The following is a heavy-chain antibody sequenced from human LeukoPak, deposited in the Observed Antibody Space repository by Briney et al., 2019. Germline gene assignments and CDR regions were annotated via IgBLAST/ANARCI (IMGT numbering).Heavy chain of an antibody. J-gene: IGHJ3*02. CDR1: GFTFSSYG. Sequence: PGGSLRLSCAASGFTFSSYGMNWVRQAPGKGLEWVSSISSSSSYIYYADSVKGRFTISRDNAKNSLYLQMNSLRAEDTAVYYCARAAQWLGAFDIWGQGTMVTVSS. CDR3: ARAAQWLGAFDI. D-gene: IGHD6-19*01. CDR2: ISSSSSYI. V-gene: IGHV3-21*01.